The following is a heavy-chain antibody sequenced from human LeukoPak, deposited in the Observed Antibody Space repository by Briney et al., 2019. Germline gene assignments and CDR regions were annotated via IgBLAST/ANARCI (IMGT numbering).Heavy chain of an antibody. D-gene: IGHD3/OR15-3a*01. CDR1: GGSFSGYY. CDR3: ARASPLGLNWFDP. V-gene: IGHV4-34*01. CDR2: INHSGST. J-gene: IGHJ5*02. Sequence: SETLSLTCAVYGGSFSGYYWSWIRQPPGKGLEWIGEINHSGSTNYNPSLKSRVTISVDTPKNQFSLKLSSVTAADTAVYYCARASPLGLNWFDPWGQGTLVTVSS.